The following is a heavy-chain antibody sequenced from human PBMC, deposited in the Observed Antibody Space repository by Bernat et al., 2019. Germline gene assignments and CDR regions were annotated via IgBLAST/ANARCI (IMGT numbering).Heavy chain of an antibody. Sequence: QVQLVESGGGVVQPGRSLRLSCAASGFTFSSYGMHWVRQAPGKGLEWVAVLWYDGSNKYYADSVKGRFTISRDNSKNTLYMQMNSLRAEDTAVYYCARDYCSSTSCYHFDYWGQGTLVTVSS. D-gene: IGHD2-2*01. J-gene: IGHJ4*02. CDR3: ARDYCSSTSCYHFDY. CDR1: GFTFSSYG. V-gene: IGHV3-33*01. CDR2: LWYDGSNK.